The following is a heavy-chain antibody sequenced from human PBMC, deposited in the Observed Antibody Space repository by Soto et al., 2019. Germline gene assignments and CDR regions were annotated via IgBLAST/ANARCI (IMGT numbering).Heavy chain of an antibody. CDR3: ARDLGYYDSSGYLDY. J-gene: IGHJ4*02. CDR1: GFTFSSYS. CDR2: ISSSGDII. Sequence: GGSLRLSCAASGFTFSSYSMSWIRQAPGKGLEWVSYISSSGDIIYYADSMKGRFTISRDNAKNSLYLQMNNLRAEDTAVYYCARDLGYYDSSGYLDYWGQGTLVTVSS. D-gene: IGHD3-22*01. V-gene: IGHV3-48*01.